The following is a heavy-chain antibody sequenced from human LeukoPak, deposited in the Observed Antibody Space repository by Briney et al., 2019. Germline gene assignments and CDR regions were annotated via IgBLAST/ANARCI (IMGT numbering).Heavy chain of an antibody. V-gene: IGHV3-23*01. Sequence: GGSLRLSCAASGFTFSSYAMSWVRQAPGKGLEWVSAISGSGGSTYYADSVKGRFTISRDNSKNTLYLQMNSLRAEDTAVYHCAKDRSGYGEYYFDYWGQGTLVTASS. J-gene: IGHJ4*02. D-gene: IGHD5-12*01. CDR2: ISGSGGST. CDR3: AKDRSGYGEYYFDY. CDR1: GFTFSSYA.